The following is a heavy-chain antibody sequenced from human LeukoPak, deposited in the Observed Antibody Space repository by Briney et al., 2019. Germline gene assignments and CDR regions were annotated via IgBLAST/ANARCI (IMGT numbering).Heavy chain of an antibody. CDR2: IKSKTDGGTT. D-gene: IGHD3-22*01. Sequence: GGSLRLSCAASGFTFSNAWMSWVRQAPGKGLEWVGRIKSKTDGGTTDYAAPVKGRFTISRDDSKTTLYLQMNSLKTEDTAVYYCTTDYLTYYYDSSGYYPLDYWGQGTLVTVSS. J-gene: IGHJ4*02. CDR1: GFTFSNAW. CDR3: TTDYLTYYYDSSGYYPLDY. V-gene: IGHV3-15*01.